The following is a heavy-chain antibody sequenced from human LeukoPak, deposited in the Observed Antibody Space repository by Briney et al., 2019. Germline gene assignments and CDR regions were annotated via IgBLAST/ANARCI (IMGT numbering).Heavy chain of an antibody. V-gene: IGHV4-30-4*08. D-gene: IGHD2-2*01. CDR3: AREYQLPKWNWFDP. J-gene: IGHJ5*02. Sequence: PSETLSLTCTVSGGSISSGDYHWSWIRQPPGKGLEWIGYIYYSGSTYYNPSLKSRVTISVDTSNNQFSLKLSSVTAADTAVYYCAREYQLPKWNWFDPWGQGTLVTVSS. CDR2: IYYSGST. CDR1: GGSISSGDYH.